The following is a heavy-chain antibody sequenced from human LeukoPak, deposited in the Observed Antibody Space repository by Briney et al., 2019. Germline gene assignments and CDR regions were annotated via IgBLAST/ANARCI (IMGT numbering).Heavy chain of an antibody. D-gene: IGHD2-8*01. CDR1: GFTFSAYF. V-gene: IGHV3-64D*06. Sequence: GGSLRLSCSASGFTFSAYFMDWVRQAPGKGLQYVSSISSNEYDTYYADSVKGRFTISRDNSKNTLFLQMNNLRPEDTAVYYCVKDLNGTWSFDYWGQGTLVTVSS. CDR2: ISSNEYDT. CDR3: VKDLNGTWSFDY. J-gene: IGHJ4*02.